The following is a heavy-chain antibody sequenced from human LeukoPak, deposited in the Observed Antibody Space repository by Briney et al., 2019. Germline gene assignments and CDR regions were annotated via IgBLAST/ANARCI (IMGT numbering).Heavy chain of an antibody. J-gene: IGHJ4*02. CDR2: ITGSGDNT. Sequence: GGSLRLSCAASGFTFSSSVVSWVRQAPGKGLEWVSSITGSGDNTYYADSVKGRFTISRDNSKNTLYLQMNSLRAEDTAVYYCAKWVAVITSYFDYWGQGTLVTVSS. V-gene: IGHV3-23*01. CDR1: GFTFSSSV. D-gene: IGHD3-10*01. CDR3: AKWVAVITSYFDY.